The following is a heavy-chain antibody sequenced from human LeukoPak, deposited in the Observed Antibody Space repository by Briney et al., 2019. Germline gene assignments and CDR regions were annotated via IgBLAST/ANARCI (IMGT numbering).Heavy chain of an antibody. V-gene: IGHV4-4*07. D-gene: IGHD3-10*01. Sequence: SETLSLTCTVSGGSISSYYWSWIRQPAGKGLEWIGRIYTSGSTNYNPSLKSRVTMSVDTSKNQFSLKLSSVTAADTAVYYCARGAITMVRGVEGNYYYYMDVWGKGTTVTVSS. CDR1: GGSISSYY. J-gene: IGHJ6*03. CDR2: IYTSGST. CDR3: ARGAITMVRGVEGNYYYYMDV.